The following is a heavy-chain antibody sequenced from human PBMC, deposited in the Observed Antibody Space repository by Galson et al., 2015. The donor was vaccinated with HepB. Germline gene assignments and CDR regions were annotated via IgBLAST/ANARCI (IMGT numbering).Heavy chain of an antibody. CDR3: ARGSLAYSGSSIGLDP. D-gene: IGHD1-26*01. Sequence: SETLSLTCTVSGGSISSYYWSWIRQPPGKGLEWIGYIYYSGSTNYNPSLKSRVTISVDTSKNQFSLKLSSVTAADTAVYYCARGSLAYSGSSIGLDPWGQGTLVTVSS. J-gene: IGHJ5*02. CDR1: GGSISSYY. CDR2: IYYSGST. V-gene: IGHV4-59*01.